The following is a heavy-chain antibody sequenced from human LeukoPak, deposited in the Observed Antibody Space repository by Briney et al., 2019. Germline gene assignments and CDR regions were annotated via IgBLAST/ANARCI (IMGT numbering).Heavy chain of an antibody. D-gene: IGHD3-10*02. V-gene: IGHV3-48*04. CDR1: GFTLSSYS. CDR3: AELGITIIGGV. J-gene: IGHJ6*01. CDR2: ISSSGSTI. Sequence: GSLRLSCAASGFTLSSYSMNWVRPAPGEGLEWVSYISSSGSTIYYADSVKGRFTLSRENAKNSLYLQMDSLRAEDTAVYYCAELGITIIGGVWGEGTTVTISS.